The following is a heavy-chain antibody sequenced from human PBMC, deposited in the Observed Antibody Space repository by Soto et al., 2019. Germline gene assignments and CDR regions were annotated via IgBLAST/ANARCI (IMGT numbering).Heavy chain of an antibody. J-gene: IGHJ6*02. V-gene: IGHV4-34*01. CDR2: INHSGST. D-gene: IGHD5-12*01. Sequence: PSETLSLTCAVYGGSFSGYYWSWIRQPPGKGLEWIGEINHSGSTNYNPSLKSRVTISVDTSKNQFSLKLSSVTAADTAVYYCARVWGVEMATTYGMDVWGQGTTVTVSS. CDR3: ARVWGVEMATTYGMDV. CDR1: GGSFSGYY.